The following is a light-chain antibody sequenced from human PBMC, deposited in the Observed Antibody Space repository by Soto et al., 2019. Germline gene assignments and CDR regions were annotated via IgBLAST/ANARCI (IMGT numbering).Light chain of an antibody. J-gene: IGKJ1*01. CDR3: QKYGSSPPT. V-gene: IGKV3-20*01. CDR1: QSVRTNY. CDR2: GAS. Sequence: EIVLTQSPGTLSWSPGDRATLSCRASQSVRTNYLAWYQRKPLQTPRILIYGASSRATDIPDRFSGSGAGTDLTLTSTRLKPEDFAVYYGQKYGSSPPTCGQGTKVEIK.